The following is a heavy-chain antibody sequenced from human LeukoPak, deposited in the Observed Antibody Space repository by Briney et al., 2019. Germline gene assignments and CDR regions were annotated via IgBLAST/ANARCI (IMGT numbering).Heavy chain of an antibody. J-gene: IGHJ4*02. CDR1: GFTFSDYY. CDR2: ISPNGGIT. Sequence: PGGSLRLSCAASGFTFSDYYMSWIRQAPGKGLEWVSGISPNGGITYYADSVKGRFTISRDNSRNTVSLQMNYLRAEDTAIYYCAKDDAWLQYENRGQGILVTVSS. V-gene: IGHV3-23*01. D-gene: IGHD5-24*01. CDR3: AKDDAWLQYEN.